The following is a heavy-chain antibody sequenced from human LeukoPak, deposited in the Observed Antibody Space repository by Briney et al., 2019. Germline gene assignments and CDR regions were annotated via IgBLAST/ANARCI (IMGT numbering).Heavy chain of an antibody. V-gene: IGHV4-4*07. CDR3: ARAGYSYGTGYYFDY. Sequence: SETLSLTCTVSGGSISRYCWSWIRQPAGKGLEWIGRIYTSGSTNYNPSFKSRVTMSVDTSKNQFSLKLSSVTAADAAVYYCARAGYSYGTGYYFDYWGQGALVTVSS. CDR1: GGSISRYC. D-gene: IGHD5-18*01. J-gene: IGHJ4*02. CDR2: IYTSGST.